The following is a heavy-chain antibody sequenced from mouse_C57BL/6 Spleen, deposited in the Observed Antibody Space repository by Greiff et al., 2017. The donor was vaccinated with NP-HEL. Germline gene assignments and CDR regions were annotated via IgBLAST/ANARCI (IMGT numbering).Heavy chain of an antibody. V-gene: IGHV1-26*01. Sequence: EVQLQQSGPELVKPGASVKISCKASGYTFTDYYMNWVKQSHGKSLEWIGDINPNNGGTSYNQKFKGKATLTVDKSSSTAYMELRSLTSEDSAVYYCARGAYSSIFDYWGQGTTLTVSS. CDR3: ARGAYSSIFDY. D-gene: IGHD1-1*01. CDR2: INPNNGGT. J-gene: IGHJ2*01. CDR1: GYTFTDYY.